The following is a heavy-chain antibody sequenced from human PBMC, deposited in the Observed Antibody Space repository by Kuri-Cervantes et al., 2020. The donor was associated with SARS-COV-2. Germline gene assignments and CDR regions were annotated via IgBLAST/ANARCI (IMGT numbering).Heavy chain of an antibody. V-gene: IGHV3-15*01. CDR3: TALIDY. Sequence: GESLKISCAASGFTVTNYYMSWVRQAPGKGLEWVGRIKSKTDGGTTDYAAPVKGRFTISRDDSKNTLYLQMNSLKTEDTAVYYCTALIDYWGQGALVTVSS. J-gene: IGHJ4*02. CDR1: GFTVTNYY. CDR2: IKSKTDGGTT.